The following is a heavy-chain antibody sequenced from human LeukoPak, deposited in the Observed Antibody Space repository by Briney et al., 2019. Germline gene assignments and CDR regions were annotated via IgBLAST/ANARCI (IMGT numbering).Heavy chain of an antibody. V-gene: IGHV3-23*01. D-gene: IGHD3-3*01. Sequence: GGSLRLSCAASGFTFSTYAMGWVRQAPGKGLEWVSAISGSADEIYYTDSAKGRFTIPRDNSKNTLYLQMNSLRAEDTAVYYCAKEGVGGLSIVPDAFDIWGQGTMVTVSS. J-gene: IGHJ3*02. CDR3: AKEGVGGLSIVPDAFDI. CDR2: ISGSADEI. CDR1: GFTFSTYA.